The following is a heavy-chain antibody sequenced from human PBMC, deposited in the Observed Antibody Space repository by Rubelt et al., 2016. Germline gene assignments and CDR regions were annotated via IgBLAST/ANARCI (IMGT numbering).Heavy chain of an antibody. D-gene: IGHD3-22*01. CDR2: IIPIFGTA. V-gene: IGHV1-69*01. J-gene: IGHJ4*02. Sequence: SVKVSCKASGGTFSSYAISWVRQAPGQGLEWMGGIIPIFGTANYAQKFQGRVTITADESTSTAYMELSSLRSEDTAVYYCARASYLYYYDRAVVGSFDYWGQGTLVTVSS. CDR3: ARASYLYYYDRAVVGSFDY. CDR1: GGTFSSYA.